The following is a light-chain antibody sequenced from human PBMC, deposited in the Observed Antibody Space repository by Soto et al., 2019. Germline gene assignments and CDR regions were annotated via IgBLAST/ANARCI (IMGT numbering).Light chain of an antibody. CDR1: QSISSY. J-gene: IGKJ1*01. CDR3: QQSYSTPRT. V-gene: IGKV1-39*01. CDR2: AAS. Sequence: GDRVTITCRASQSISSYLNWYQQKPGKAPKLLIYAASSLQSGVPSRFSGSGSGTDFTLTISSLQPEDFVTYYCQQSYSTPRTFGQGTKVDI.